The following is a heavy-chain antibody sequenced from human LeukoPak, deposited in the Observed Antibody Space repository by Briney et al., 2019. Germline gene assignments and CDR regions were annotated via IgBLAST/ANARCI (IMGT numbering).Heavy chain of an antibody. Sequence: GASVKVSCKASGYTFTSYFIHWVRQAPGQGLEWMGFINPTDGITTYALRSQGRITMTRDTSTGTVYMELSSLGSDDTAVCYCARKVDWGHYFDYWGQGTLVTVSS. CDR2: INPTDGIT. D-gene: IGHD3-9*01. CDR3: ARKVDWGHYFDY. CDR1: GYTFTSYF. V-gene: IGHV1-46*01. J-gene: IGHJ4*02.